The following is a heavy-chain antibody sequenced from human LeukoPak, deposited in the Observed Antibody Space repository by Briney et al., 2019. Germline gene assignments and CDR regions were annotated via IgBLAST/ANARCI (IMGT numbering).Heavy chain of an antibody. CDR3: ARAAFRHSSSWYSNWSDP. J-gene: IGHJ5*02. CDR2: IYYSGST. D-gene: IGHD6-13*01. Sequence: PSETLSLTCTVSGGSISSYYWSWIRQPPGKGLEWIGYIYYSGSTNYNPSLKSRVTISVDTSKNQFSLQLSSVTAADTAVYYCARAAFRHSSSWYSNWSDPWGQRTLVTVSS. V-gene: IGHV4-59*01. CDR1: GGSISSYY.